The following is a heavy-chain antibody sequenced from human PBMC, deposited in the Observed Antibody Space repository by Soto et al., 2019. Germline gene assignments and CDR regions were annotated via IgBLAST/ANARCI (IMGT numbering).Heavy chain of an antibody. J-gene: IGHJ3*02. V-gene: IGHV3-7*01. CDR3: XRGVTTGVDAFDM. CDR1: GFTFSSYW. D-gene: IGHD3-3*01. CDR2: IKPDGSEK. Sequence: EVQLVESGGGLVQPGGSLRLSCAASGFTFSSYWMTWVRQAPGKGLEWVANIKPDGSEKYYVDSVKGRFTVSRDNXXXXXXXXXXXXXXXXXXXXXXXRGVTTGVDAFDMWGQGTMVTVSS.